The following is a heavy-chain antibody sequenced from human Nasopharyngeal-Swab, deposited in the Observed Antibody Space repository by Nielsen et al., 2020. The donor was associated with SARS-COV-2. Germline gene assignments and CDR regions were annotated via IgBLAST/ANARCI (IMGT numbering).Heavy chain of an antibody. Sequence: WIRQPPGKRLEWVTIISHDGRFESYADSVKGRFTISRDTSKNTLSLQMSSLRTEDTAVYYCARWNEEGARGYKGMDVWGQGTTVTVSS. D-gene: IGHD1-1*01. V-gene: IGHV3-30*03. J-gene: IGHJ6*02. CDR3: ARWNEEGARGYKGMDV. CDR2: ISHDGRFE.